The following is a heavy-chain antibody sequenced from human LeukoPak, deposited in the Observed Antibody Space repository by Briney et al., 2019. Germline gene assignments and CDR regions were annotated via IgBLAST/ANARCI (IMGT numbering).Heavy chain of an antibody. CDR1: GFTFSTYS. J-gene: IGHJ4*02. CDR2: ISGSTSFI. D-gene: IGHD2-2*02. CDR3: ARAYTNGDYFDY. V-gene: IGHV3-21*06. Sequence: GGSLRLSCVGSGFTFSTYSLSWVRQAPGKGLEWVSCISGSTSFIYYSDSVRGRFTISRDNAKNSLYLQMNSLRAEDTAVYYCARAYTNGDYFDYWGQGTLVTVSS.